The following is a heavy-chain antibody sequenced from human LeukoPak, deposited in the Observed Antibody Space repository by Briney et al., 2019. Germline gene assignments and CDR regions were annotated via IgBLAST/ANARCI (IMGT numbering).Heavy chain of an antibody. CDR1: GGSISGYY. D-gene: IGHD3-22*01. J-gene: IGHJ4*02. CDR2: IYYSGST. CDR3: ARHYYDSSGYFYQDY. Sequence: SETMSLTCTVSGGSISGYYWSWLRQPPGRGLEWIGYIYYSGSTDYNPSLKSRVTISVDTSKNQFSLKLSSVTAADTAVYYCARHYYDSSGYFYQDYWGQGTLVTVSS. V-gene: IGHV4-59*08.